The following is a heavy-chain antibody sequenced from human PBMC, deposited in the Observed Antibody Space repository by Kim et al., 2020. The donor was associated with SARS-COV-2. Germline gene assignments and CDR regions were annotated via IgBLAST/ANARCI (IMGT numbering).Heavy chain of an antibody. CDR3: VKELRAYSSSIDY. V-gene: IGHV3-23*01. Sequence: GGSLRLSCEASGFNISNYPMGWVRQAPGKGLEWVSLVDGSGRGTYYADSVRGRFTISRDNSKNSLALQMNSLRAEDMAVYFCVKELRAYSSSIDYWGQGT. CDR2: VDGSGRGT. D-gene: IGHD6-6*01. CDR1: GFNISNYP. J-gene: IGHJ4*02.